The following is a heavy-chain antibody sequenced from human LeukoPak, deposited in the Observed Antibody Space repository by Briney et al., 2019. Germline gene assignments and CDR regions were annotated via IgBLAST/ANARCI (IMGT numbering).Heavy chain of an antibody. V-gene: IGHV4-4*07. Sequence: SGSLSLPFTLSRVPLRTSYWCWVRRPGGGGQRRVGGIYTSGSTNYNPSLKSRVTMSVDTSKNQFSLKLSSVTAADTAVYYCARLYGSGSYHVHFDSWGQGTLVTVSS. CDR3: ARLYGSGSYHVHFDS. J-gene: IGHJ4*02. D-gene: IGHD3-10*01. CDR1: RVPLRTSY. CDR2: IYTSGST.